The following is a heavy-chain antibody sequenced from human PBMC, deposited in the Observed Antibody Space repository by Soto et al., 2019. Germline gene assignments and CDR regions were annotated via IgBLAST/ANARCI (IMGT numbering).Heavy chain of an antibody. D-gene: IGHD3-9*01. CDR2: IFYSGNT. CDR3: ARLEGLATISYYFDF. Sequence: SETLSLTCTVSGGSISNPIYYWAWIRQPPGKGLEWIGSIFYSGNTYYNPSLKSRVTMSVDTSQNQFSLKLSSVTAADSAVYFCARLEGLATISYYFDFWGQGAQVTVSS. J-gene: IGHJ4*02. CDR1: GGSISNPIYY. V-gene: IGHV4-39*01.